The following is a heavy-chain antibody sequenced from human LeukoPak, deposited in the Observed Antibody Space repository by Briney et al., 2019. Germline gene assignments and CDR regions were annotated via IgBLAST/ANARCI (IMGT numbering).Heavy chain of an antibody. CDR2: ISDSGNYI. Sequence: PGGSLRLSCAVSGFTFSSYSMNWVRQAPGKGLEWVSSISDSGNYIYYADSVKGRFTISRDNAKNPLYLQMNSLRAEDTAVYYCARETNEMFDYWGQGTLVTVSS. V-gene: IGHV3-21*01. CDR1: GFTFSSYS. CDR3: ARETNEMFDY. D-gene: IGHD5-24*01. J-gene: IGHJ4*02.